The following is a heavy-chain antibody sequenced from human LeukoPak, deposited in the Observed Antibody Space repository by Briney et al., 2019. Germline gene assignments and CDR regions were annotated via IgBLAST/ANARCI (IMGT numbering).Heavy chain of an antibody. J-gene: IGHJ6*03. Sequence: PGEPLRLSCAVSGFTFSSYSMNWVRQAPGKGLEWVSAISSGSSHINYADSVKGRFTISRDNAENSLYLQMNSLRAEDTAVYYCARVGHWNDLDYYYYMDVWGKGTTVTVSS. CDR1: GFTFSSYS. CDR3: ARVGHWNDLDYYYYMDV. V-gene: IGHV3-21*01. CDR2: ISSGSSHI. D-gene: IGHD1-1*01.